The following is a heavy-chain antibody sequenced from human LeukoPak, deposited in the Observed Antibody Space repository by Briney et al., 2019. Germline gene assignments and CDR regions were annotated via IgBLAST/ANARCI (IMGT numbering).Heavy chain of an antibody. J-gene: IGHJ6*02. V-gene: IGHV3-64*01. CDR3: ARGCSSISCYPDPDYYYGMDV. CDR2: ISSNGGST. CDR1: GFTFSSYA. Sequence: PGGSLRLSCAASGFTFSSYAMHWVRQAPGKGLEYVSAISSNGGSTYYANSVKGRFTISRDNSKNTLYLQMGSLRAEDMAVYYCARGCSSISCYPDPDYYYGMDVWGQGTTVTVSS. D-gene: IGHD2-2*01.